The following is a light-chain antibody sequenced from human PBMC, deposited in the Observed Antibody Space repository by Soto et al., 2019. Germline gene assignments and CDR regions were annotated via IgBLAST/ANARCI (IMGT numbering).Light chain of an antibody. CDR2: DAS. V-gene: IGKV1-33*01. CDR3: QQCDNRPPT. Sequence: DIQMTQSPSSLSASVGDRVTITCQARQDISNYLNWYQQKPGKAPKLLIYDASNLETGVPSRFRGSGSGTDFIFTISILQTEDFATYFCQQCDNRPPTCGQGTRLEIK. J-gene: IGKJ5*01. CDR1: QDISNY.